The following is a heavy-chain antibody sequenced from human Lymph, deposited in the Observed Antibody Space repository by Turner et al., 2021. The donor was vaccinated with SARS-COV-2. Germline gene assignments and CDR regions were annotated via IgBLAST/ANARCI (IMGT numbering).Heavy chain of an antibody. CDR3: ARGRYSGGGMDV. D-gene: IGHD1-26*01. Sequence: QVQLVQSGAEVKKPGSSVKVSCKAPGYTFTSYDINWVRQATGQGLEWMGWMNPNSGNTGYAQKFQGRVTMTRNTSISTDYMELSSLRSEDTAVYYCARGRYSGGGMDVWGQGTTVTVSS. CDR2: MNPNSGNT. V-gene: IGHV1-8*02. J-gene: IGHJ6*02. CDR1: GYTFTSYD.